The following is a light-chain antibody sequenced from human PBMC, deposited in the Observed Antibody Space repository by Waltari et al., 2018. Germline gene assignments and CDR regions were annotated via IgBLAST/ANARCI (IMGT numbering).Light chain of an antibody. V-gene: IGKV3-11*01. Sequence: EIVLTQSPATLSLSPGERATLSFGASKSVSSYLAWYQQKPGQAPRLLIYDASHRATAIPVRFSGSGSGTDFTLTISSLEPEDSAVYYCQQSRNWPLTFGGGTKVEIK. J-gene: IGKJ4*01. CDR2: DAS. CDR3: QQSRNWPLT. CDR1: KSVSSY.